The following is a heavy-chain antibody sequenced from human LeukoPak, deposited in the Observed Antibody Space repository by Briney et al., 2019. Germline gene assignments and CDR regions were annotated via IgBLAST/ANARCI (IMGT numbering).Heavy chain of an antibody. J-gene: IGHJ4*02. V-gene: IGHV4-39*07. CDR2: IYYSGST. CDR1: GGSISSSSYY. D-gene: IGHD2-15*01. CDR3: ARVERYCSGGSCYSNFDY. Sequence: SETVSLTCTVSGGSISSSSYYWGWIRQPPGKGLEWIGTIYYSGSTYYNPSLKSRVTISVDTSKNQFSLKLSSVTAADTAVYYSARVERYCSGGSCYSNFDYWGQGTLVTVSS.